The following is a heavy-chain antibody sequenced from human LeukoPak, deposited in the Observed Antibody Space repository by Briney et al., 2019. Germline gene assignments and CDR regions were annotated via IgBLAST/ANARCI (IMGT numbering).Heavy chain of an antibody. J-gene: IGHJ4*02. CDR3: AGEKMQYSGYEYYFDY. CDR1: GFTLSSYW. D-gene: IGHD5-12*01. CDR2: IKQDGSEK. Sequence: GGSLRLSCAASGFTLSSYWMSWVRQAPGKGLEWVANIKQDGSEKYYVDSVKGRFTISRDNAKNSLYLQMNSLRAEDTAVYYCAGEKMQYSGYEYYFDYWGQGTLVTVSS. V-gene: IGHV3-7*05.